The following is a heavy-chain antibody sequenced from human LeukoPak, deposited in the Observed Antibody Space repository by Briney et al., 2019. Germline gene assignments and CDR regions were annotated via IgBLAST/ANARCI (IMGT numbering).Heavy chain of an antibody. Sequence: ASVKVSCKASGDTFTSNGINWVRQAPGQGLEWMGWISVYNGNTNYAQNLQDRVTMTTDTSMSTAYMELRSLRSDDTAVYYCARGRDARIKVAVADTPLTNFDYWGQGTLVTVSS. D-gene: IGHD6-19*01. CDR1: GDTFTSNG. CDR2: ISVYNGNT. J-gene: IGHJ4*02. CDR3: ARGRDARIKVAVADTPLTNFDY. V-gene: IGHV1-18*01.